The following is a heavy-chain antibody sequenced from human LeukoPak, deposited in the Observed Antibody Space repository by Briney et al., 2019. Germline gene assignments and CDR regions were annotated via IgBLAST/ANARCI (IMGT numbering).Heavy chain of an antibody. Sequence: SETLSLTCAVYGGSFSGYYWSWIRQPPGKGLEWIGEINHSGSTNYNPSLKSRVTISVDTSKNQFSLKLSSVTAADTAVYYCARVSGDVFDYWGQGTLVTVSS. CDR2: INHSGST. V-gene: IGHV4-34*01. CDR1: GGSFSGYY. J-gene: IGHJ4*02. D-gene: IGHD7-27*01. CDR3: ARVSGDVFDY.